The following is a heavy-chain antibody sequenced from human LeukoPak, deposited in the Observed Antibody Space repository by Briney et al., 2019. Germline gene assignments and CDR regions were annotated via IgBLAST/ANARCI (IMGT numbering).Heavy chain of an antibody. J-gene: IGHJ6*03. CDR2: INPNSGGT. CDR1: GYTFTGYY. D-gene: IGHD6-19*01. CDR3: ARGGYSSGWYGPLYYYYYYMDV. V-gene: IGHV1-2*02. Sequence: ASVKVSCKASGYTFTGYYMHWVRQAPGQGLEWMGWINPNSGGTNYAQKFQGRVTMTRDTSISTAYMELSRLRSDDTAVYYCARGGYSSGWYGPLYYYYYYMDVWGKGTTVTVSS.